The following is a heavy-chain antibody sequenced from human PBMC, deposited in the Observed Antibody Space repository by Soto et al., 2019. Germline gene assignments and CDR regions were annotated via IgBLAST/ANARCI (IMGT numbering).Heavy chain of an antibody. V-gene: IGHV3-21*06. CDR3: ARESEDLTSNFDY. CDR2: ISSTTNYI. Sequence: WALRLSCAASGFTFTRYSMNWVRQAPGKGLEWVSSISSTTNYIYYGDSMKGRFTISRDNAKNSLYLEMNSLRAEDTAVYYCARESEDLTSNFDYWGQGTLVTVSS. J-gene: IGHJ4*02. CDR1: GFTFTRYS.